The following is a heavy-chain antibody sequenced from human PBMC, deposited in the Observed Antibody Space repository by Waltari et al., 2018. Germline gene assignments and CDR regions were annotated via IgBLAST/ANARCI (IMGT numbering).Heavy chain of an antibody. V-gene: IGHV4-38-2*02. CDR3: ARDRGYGSGSDPSFYDY. CDR1: GYSISSGYY. J-gene: IGHJ4*02. D-gene: IGHD3-10*01. CDR2: IYQSGST. Sequence: QVQLQESGPGLVKPSETLSLTCAVSGYSISSGYYWGWIRQPPGKGLEWIGSIYQSGSTYYNPSLKSRVTIAVDTSKNQFSLKLSSVTAADTAVYYCARDRGYGSGSDPSFYDYWGQGTLVTVSS.